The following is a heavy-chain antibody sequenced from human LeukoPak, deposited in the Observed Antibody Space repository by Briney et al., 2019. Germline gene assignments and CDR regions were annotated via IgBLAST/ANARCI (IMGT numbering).Heavy chain of an antibody. CDR1: GFTFSSYW. Sequence: SGGSLRLSCVASGFTFSSYWMTWFRQAPGKGLEWVANIKTDGSQIYYVDSVKGRFTKNSLYLPMNSLRAEATAVYYCPRDLNLETYWGQGTLVSVSS. CDR3: PRDLNLETY. CDR2: IKTDGSQI. D-gene: IGHD3-3*01. J-gene: IGHJ4*02. V-gene: IGHV3-7*01.